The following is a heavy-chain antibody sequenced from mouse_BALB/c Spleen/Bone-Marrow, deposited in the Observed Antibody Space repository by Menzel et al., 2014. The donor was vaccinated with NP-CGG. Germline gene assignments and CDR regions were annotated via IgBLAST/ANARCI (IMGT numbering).Heavy chain of an antibody. Sequence: EVMLVESGGGFVQPGGSLKLSCATSGFTFSDYYMYWVRQTPEKRLEWVAYISNGGGSTYYPDTVKGRFTISRDNAKNTLYLQMSRLKSEDTAMYYCARPLYDGYYVAYWGQGTLVTVSA. CDR2: ISNGGGST. CDR1: GFTFSDYY. V-gene: IGHV5-12*02. D-gene: IGHD2-3*01. CDR3: ARPLYDGYYVAY. J-gene: IGHJ3*01.